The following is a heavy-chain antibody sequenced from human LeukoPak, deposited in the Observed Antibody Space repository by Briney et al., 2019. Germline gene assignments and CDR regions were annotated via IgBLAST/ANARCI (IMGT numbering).Heavy chain of an antibody. CDR2: ISSRGSYI. CDR3: TKDGRVASAINRPTYYYGMDV. J-gene: IGHJ6*02. V-gene: IGHV3-21*01. CDR1: GFTFSNYN. D-gene: IGHD5-18*01. Sequence: GGSLRLSCAASGFTFSNYNINWVRQAPGKGLEWVSCISSRGSYIYYADSVKGRFTISRDNADNSLYLQMNSLRAGDTAVYYCTKDGRVASAINRPTYYYGMDVWGQGTTVTVSS.